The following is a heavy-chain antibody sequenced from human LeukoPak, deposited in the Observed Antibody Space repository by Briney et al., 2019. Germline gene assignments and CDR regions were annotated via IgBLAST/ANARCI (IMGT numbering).Heavy chain of an antibody. CDR1: GVTFSTSR. CDR2: IWYDGSKK. CDR3: ARGPGYPSNWFDP. V-gene: IGHV3-33*01. D-gene: IGHD1-1*01. Sequence: GSLRLSCAASGVTFSTSRMHWVRQAPGKGLGWVAVIWYDGSKKYYAESVKGRFTISRDNSKNTLYVQMNSLRAEDTAMYYCARGPGYPSNWFDPWGQGTLVTVSS. J-gene: IGHJ5*02.